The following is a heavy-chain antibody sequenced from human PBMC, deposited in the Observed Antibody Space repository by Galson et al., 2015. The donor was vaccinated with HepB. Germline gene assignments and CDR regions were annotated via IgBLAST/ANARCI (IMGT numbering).Heavy chain of an antibody. CDR1: GFTFTDYS. CDR2: ISSSGIYI. D-gene: IGHD3-9*01. J-gene: IGHJ3*02. Sequence: SLRLSCAASGFTFTDYSLTWVRQAPGKGLEWVSSISSSGIYIYHADSVKGRFTISRDNAKTSLYLQMSSLRAEDTAVYYCARHVHLSYDVLTDNDSFDIWGQGTMVTVSS. V-gene: IGHV3-21*01. CDR3: ARHVHLSYDVLTDNDSFDI.